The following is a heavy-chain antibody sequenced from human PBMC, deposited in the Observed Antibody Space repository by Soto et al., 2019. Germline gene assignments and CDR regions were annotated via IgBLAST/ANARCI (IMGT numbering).Heavy chain of an antibody. CDR1: GFTFTSYA. CDR2: VSGSGGST. Sequence: GGSLRLSCAASGFTFTSYAISWVRQAPGKGLEWVSTVSGSGGSTYYADSVKGRFTISRANSKNTLSLQLNSLRAEDTAIYYCAKLPRYCSGGSCFGGYFDYWGRGTLVTVSS. CDR3: AKLPRYCSGGSCFGGYFDY. J-gene: IGHJ4*02. D-gene: IGHD2-15*01. V-gene: IGHV3-23*01.